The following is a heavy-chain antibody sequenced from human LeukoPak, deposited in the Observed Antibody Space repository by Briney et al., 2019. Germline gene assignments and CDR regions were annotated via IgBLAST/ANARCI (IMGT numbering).Heavy chain of an antibody. V-gene: IGHV3-53*01. J-gene: IGHJ4*02. CDR1: GFTVSSNY. CDR2: IYSGGRT. CDR3: ARGRPLWFGELGYFDY. Sequence: PGGSLRLSCAASGFTVSSNYMSWVRQAPGEGLEWVSVIYSGGRTYYEDSVKGRFTISRDNSKNTLYLQMNSLRADDTAVYYCARGRPLWFGELGYFDYWGQGTPVTVSS. D-gene: IGHD3-10*01.